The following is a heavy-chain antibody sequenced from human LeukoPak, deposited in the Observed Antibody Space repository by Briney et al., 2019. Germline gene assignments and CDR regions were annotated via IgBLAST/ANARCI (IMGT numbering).Heavy chain of an antibody. CDR2: MNPNSGNT. D-gene: IGHD6-13*01. CDR3: ARDRFSSSWYDFDY. Sequence: ALVKVSCKASGYTFTSYDINWVRQATGQGLEWMGWMNPNSGNTGYAQKFQGRVTITRDTSASTAYMELSSLRSEDTAVYYCARDRFSSSWYDFDYWGQGTLVTVSS. J-gene: IGHJ4*02. V-gene: IGHV1-8*03. CDR1: GYTFTSYD.